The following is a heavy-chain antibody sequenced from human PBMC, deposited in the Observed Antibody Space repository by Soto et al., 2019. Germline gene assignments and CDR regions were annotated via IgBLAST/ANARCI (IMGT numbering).Heavy chain of an antibody. CDR1: GFTFSSYA. V-gene: IGHV3-23*01. CDR3: AKDGFGVAHYYYYMDV. Sequence: PGGSLRLSCAASGFTFSSYAMSWVRQAPGKGLEWVSAISGSGGSTYYADSVKGRFTISRDNSKNTLYLQMNSLRAEDSAVYYCAKDGFGVAHYYYYMDVWGKGTTVTVSS. J-gene: IGHJ6*03. CDR2: ISGSGGST. D-gene: IGHD3-3*01.